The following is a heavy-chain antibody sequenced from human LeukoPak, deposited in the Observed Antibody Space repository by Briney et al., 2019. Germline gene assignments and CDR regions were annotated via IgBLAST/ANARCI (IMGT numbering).Heavy chain of an antibody. CDR3: AKVRGVYCSSPACYYYDA. V-gene: IGHV3-23*01. J-gene: IGHJ4*02. Sequence: GGSLTLSCVASGFTFSRYAMGWVRQTAGRGLEWVAGVSPSGGRTIYADSAEGRFTISRDNSNDTVYLQLSSLRAEDSALYYCAKVRGVYCSSPACYYYDAWGQGTPVTVSS. CDR2: VSPSGGRT. CDR1: GFTFSRYA. D-gene: IGHD2-2*01.